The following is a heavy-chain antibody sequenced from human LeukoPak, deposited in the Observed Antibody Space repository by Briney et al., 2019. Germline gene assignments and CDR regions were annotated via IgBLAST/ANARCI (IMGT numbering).Heavy chain of an antibody. Sequence: GGSLRLSCAASGFTFSSFAMTWVRQAPGKGLEWVSVISGSGGKTYYADSVKGRFTLSRDNPNRTLFLEMSSLRVEDTAVYYCAREGTYYDSSGYYVSWGQGTLGTVSA. CDR3: AREGTYYDSSGYYVS. V-gene: IGHV3-23*01. J-gene: IGHJ5*02. CDR1: GFTFSSFA. CDR2: ISGSGGKT. D-gene: IGHD3-22*01.